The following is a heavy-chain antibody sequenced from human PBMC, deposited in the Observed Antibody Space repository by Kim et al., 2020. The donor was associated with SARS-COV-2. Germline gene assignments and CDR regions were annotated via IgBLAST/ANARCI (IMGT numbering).Heavy chain of an antibody. CDR2: IYHGGTA. Sequence: SETLSLTCAVSGGSITTTDWWSWVRQVPGKGLEWIGEIYHGGTAKYTPSLKSRVTISVDTSKNQFSLRLSSVTAADTAVYYCARGVNYFGSGSYWLFDP. D-gene: IGHD3-10*01. J-gene: IGHJ5*02. V-gene: IGHV4-4*02. CDR1: GGSITTTDW. CDR3: ARGVNYFGSGSYWLFDP.